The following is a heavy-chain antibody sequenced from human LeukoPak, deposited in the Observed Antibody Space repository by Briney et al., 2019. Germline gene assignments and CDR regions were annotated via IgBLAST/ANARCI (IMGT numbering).Heavy chain of an antibody. J-gene: IGHJ5*02. CDR2: ISVYSGNT. CDR1: GYTIASYG. CDR3: ARDGWSLGP. D-gene: IGHD2-8*01. V-gene: IGHV1-18*01. Sequence: GASVKVSCKASGYTIASYGVSWVRQAPGQGPEWMAWISVYSGNTKYAQKFQDRVTLTADTSTSTVYMELRSLRSDDTAVYYCARDGWSLGPWGQGTLVTVSS.